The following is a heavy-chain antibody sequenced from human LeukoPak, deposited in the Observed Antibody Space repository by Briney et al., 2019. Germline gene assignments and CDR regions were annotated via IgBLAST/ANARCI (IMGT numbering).Heavy chain of an antibody. J-gene: IGHJ4*02. Sequence: GGSLRLSCAASGFTFSSYSMNWVRQAPGKGLEWVANIKQDGSEKYYVDSVKGRFTISRDNAKNSVYLQMNSLRAEDTAVYYCARNVIGVVIFDYWGQGTLVTVSS. CDR1: GFTFSSYS. CDR2: IKQDGSEK. CDR3: ARNVIGVVIFDY. V-gene: IGHV3-7*01. D-gene: IGHD3-3*01.